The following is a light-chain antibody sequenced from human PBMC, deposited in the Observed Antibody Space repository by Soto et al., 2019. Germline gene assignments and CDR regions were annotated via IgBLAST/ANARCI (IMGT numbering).Light chain of an antibody. CDR3: QQRNNWPLT. V-gene: IGKV3-11*01. CDR2: EAL. J-gene: IGKJ4*02. Sequence: ETVLTQSPATLSLSPGERATLSCRASRSISTYLAWYQHKPGQAPSLLIYEALNRATGIPARFSGSGSGTDFTLTISSREPEDFTVYYCQQRNNWPLTFGGGTKVEIK. CDR1: RSISTY.